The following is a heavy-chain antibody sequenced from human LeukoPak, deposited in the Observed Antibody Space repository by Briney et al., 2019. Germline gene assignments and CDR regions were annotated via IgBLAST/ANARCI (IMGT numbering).Heavy chain of an antibody. CDR1: GYTFTGYY. V-gene: IGHV1-2*06. CDR2: INPNSGGT. D-gene: IGHD5/OR15-5a*01. Sequence: ASVKVSCKASGYTFTGYYMHWVRQAPGQGLEWMGRINPNSGGTNYAQKFQGRVTMTRDTSISTAYMELSRLRSDDTAVYYCARVLRYSVYDFLFDPWGQGTLVTVSS. CDR3: ARVLRYSVYDFLFDP. J-gene: IGHJ5*02.